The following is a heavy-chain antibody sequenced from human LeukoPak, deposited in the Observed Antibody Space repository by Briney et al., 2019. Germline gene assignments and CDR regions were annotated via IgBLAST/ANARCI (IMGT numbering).Heavy chain of an antibody. CDR1: GGSIRSGGYY. CDR2: IHHSGST. J-gene: IGHJ5*02. D-gene: IGHD3-10*01. Sequence: SETLSLTCTVSGGSIRSGGYYWSWIRQHPGKGLEWIGYIHHSGSTYCNASLKSRLIISLDTSKNQFSLKLNSVTAADTAVYSWATYVPGSKSFAPGGQETRVTSPQ. CDR3: ATYVPGSKSFAP. V-gene: IGHV4-31*03.